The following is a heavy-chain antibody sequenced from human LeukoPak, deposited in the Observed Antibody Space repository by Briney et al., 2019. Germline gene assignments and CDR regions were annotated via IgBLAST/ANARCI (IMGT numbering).Heavy chain of an antibody. CDR1: GFTFSSYS. J-gene: IGHJ4*02. CDR3: ARDTNYYDSRRLDY. CDR2: ISSGSSYI. D-gene: IGHD3-22*01. V-gene: IGHV3-21*01. Sequence: GGSLRLSCAASGFTFSSYSMNWVRQAPGKGLEWVSSISSGSSYIYYADSVKGRFTISRDNAKNSLYLQMNSLRAEDTAVYYCARDTNYYDSRRLDYWGQGTLVTVSS.